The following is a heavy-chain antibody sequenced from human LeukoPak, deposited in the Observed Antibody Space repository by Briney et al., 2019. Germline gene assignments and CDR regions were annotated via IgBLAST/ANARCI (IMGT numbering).Heavy chain of an antibody. CDR2: MNRDGSQR. J-gene: IGHJ5*02. CDR1: GFAFSSYW. Sequence: PGGSLRLSCVGSGFAFSSYWMSWARQARGKGLEWVAKMNRDGSQRDYVDSVKGRFTISRDNAVNSLFLQMNSVRVEDTAVYYCASADSGRNSFGPWGQGTLVTVSS. V-gene: IGHV3-7*01. D-gene: IGHD6-19*01. CDR3: ASADSGRNSFGP.